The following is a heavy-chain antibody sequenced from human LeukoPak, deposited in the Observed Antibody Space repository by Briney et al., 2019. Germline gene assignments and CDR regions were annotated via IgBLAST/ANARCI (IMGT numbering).Heavy chain of an antibody. CDR1: GFTFSSYE. D-gene: IGHD2-21*01. V-gene: IGHV3-48*03. CDR3: AKVLWSIPDAFDI. CDR2: ISSSGNTI. Sequence: GGSLRLSCAASGFTFSSYEMNWVRQAPGKGLEWVSYISSSGNTIYHADSVKGRFTISRDNAKNSLYLQMNSLRAEDTAVYYCAKVLWSIPDAFDIWGQGTMVTVSS. J-gene: IGHJ3*02.